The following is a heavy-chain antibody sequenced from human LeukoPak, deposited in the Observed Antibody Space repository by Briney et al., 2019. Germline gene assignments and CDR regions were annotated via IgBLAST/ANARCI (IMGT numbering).Heavy chain of an antibody. CDR2: IYYSGST. CDR1: GGSISSSSYY. V-gene: IGHV4-39*02. D-gene: IGHD2-15*01. Sequence: KTSETLSLTCTVSGGSISSSSYYWGWIRQPPGKGLEWIGSIYYSGSTYYNPSLKSRVTISVDTSKNQFSLKLSSVTAADTAVYYCAREKWSSHSKNSYYFDYWGQGTLVTVSS. J-gene: IGHJ4*02. CDR3: AREKWSSHSKNSYYFDY.